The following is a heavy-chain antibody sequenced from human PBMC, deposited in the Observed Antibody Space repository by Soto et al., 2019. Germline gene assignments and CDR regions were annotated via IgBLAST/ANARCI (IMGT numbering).Heavy chain of an antibody. CDR1: GGSISSSPYY. CDR2: INYSGST. Sequence: SETLSLTCTVSGGSISSSPYYWCWIRHPPGKGLEWIGSINYSGSTYYNPSLKSRLTLSVDTSKNQFSLRVISVTAADTALYYCSRRAPEGFDPWGQGTLVTVSS. CDR3: SRRAPEGFDP. V-gene: IGHV4-39*01. J-gene: IGHJ5*02.